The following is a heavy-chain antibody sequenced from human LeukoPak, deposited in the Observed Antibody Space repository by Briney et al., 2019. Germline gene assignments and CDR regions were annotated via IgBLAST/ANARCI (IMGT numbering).Heavy chain of an antibody. D-gene: IGHD3-16*01. J-gene: IGHJ4*02. V-gene: IGHV3-23*01. CDR2: ISGSGGST. CDR1: GFTFGSYA. CDR3: AKDRWGYFDY. Sequence: PGGSLRLSCAASGFTFGSYAMYWVRQAPGKGLEWVSGISGSGGSTFYADSVKGRFTISRDNSENTVYLQMNSLRADDTAVYYCAKDRWGYFDYWGQGTLVTVSS.